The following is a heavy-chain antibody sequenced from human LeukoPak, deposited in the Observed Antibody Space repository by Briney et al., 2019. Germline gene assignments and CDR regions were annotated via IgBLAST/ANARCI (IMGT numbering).Heavy chain of an antibody. V-gene: IGHV4-39*07. CDR2: IYHSGST. CDR3: ARAREDYYDSSGYYFDY. Sequence: SETLSLTCIVSGGSISSSDYYWGWIRQPPGKGLEWIATIYHSGSTYYNPSLKSRVTISVDTSKNQFSLKLSSVTAADTAVYYCARAREDYYDSSGYYFDYWGQGTLVTVSS. J-gene: IGHJ4*02. CDR1: GGSISSSDYY. D-gene: IGHD3-22*01.